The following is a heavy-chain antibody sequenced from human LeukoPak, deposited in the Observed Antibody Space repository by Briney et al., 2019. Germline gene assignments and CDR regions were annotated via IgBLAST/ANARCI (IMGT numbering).Heavy chain of an antibody. CDR1: GFTFDDYA. CDR3: AKVYSGSYYYFDS. CDR2: ISGDGGST. D-gene: IGHD1-26*01. J-gene: IGHJ4*02. Sequence: GGSLRLSCAASGFTFDDYAMHWVRQAPGKGLEWVSLISGDGGSTFYADSVKGRFTISRDNSKNSLYLQMNSLRSADTAFYHCAKVYSGSYYYFDSWGQGTLVTVSS. V-gene: IGHV3-43*02.